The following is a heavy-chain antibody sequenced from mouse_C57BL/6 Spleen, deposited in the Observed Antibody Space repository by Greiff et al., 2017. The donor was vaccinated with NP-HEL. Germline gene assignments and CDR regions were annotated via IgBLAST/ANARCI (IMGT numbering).Heavy chain of an antibody. V-gene: IGHV1-19*01. J-gene: IGHJ3*01. D-gene: IGHD2-3*01. CDR2: INPYNGGT. Sequence: VHVKQSGPVLVKPGASVKMSCKASGYTFTDYYMNWVKQSHGKSLEWIGVINPYNGGTSYNQKFKGKATLTVDKSSSTAYMELNSLTSEDSAVYYCARVHDGYYVKFAYWGQGTLVTVSA. CDR1: GYTFTDYY. CDR3: ARVHDGYYVKFAY.